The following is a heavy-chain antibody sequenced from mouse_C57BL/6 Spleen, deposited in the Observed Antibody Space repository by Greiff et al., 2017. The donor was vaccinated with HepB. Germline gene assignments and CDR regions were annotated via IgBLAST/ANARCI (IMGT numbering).Heavy chain of an antibody. CDR2: IRNKANGYTT. CDR1: GFTFTDYY. V-gene: IGHV7-3*01. D-gene: IGHD3-2*02. Sequence: DVMLVESGGGLVQPGGSLTLSCAASGFTFTDYYMSWVRQPPGRALEWLGFIRNKANGYTTEYSASVKGRFTISRDKSQSILYLQMNALRAEDSATYDCARCDSSGYDYWGQGTTLTVSS. CDR3: ARCDSSGYDY. J-gene: IGHJ2*01.